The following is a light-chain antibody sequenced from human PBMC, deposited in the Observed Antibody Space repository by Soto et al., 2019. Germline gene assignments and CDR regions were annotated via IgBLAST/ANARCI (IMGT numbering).Light chain of an antibody. CDR1: QGISNY. CDR2: GAS. V-gene: IGKV1-27*01. J-gene: IGKJ3*01. Sequence: DLQMTQSPSSLSASVGDRVTITCRASQGISNYVAWYQQKPGKGPQLLISGASTLQSGAPSRFSGSGSGPDFALTISGLQPEDVATYYCQEYNSAPFTFGPGTKVDIK. CDR3: QEYNSAPFT.